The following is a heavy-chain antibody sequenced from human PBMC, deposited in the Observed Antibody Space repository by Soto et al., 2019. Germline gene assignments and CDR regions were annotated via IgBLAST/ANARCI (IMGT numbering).Heavy chain of an antibody. D-gene: IGHD3-10*01. J-gene: IGHJ4*02. CDR2: ISLDGTTK. V-gene: IGHV3-30*16. Sequence: GGSLRLSCAASGFTFTAFGLHWVRQAPGKGLEWVGLISLDGTTKYFADSVRGRFTISRDNSKNMLFLQLNSLKVEDTAVYYCARHRDGGTYTYIDHWGPGTLVTVSS. CDR3: ARHRDGGTYTYIDH. CDR1: GFTFTAFG.